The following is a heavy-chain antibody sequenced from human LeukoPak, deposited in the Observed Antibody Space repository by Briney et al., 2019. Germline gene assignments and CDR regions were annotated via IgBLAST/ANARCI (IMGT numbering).Heavy chain of an antibody. CDR1: GGSFSGYY. Sequence: SETLSLTCAVYGGSFSGYYWSWIRQPPGKGLEWIGEINHSGSTNYNPSLKSRVTISVDTSKNQFSLKLSSVTAADAAVYYCATDYGILTGYLYYFDYWGQGTLVTVSS. V-gene: IGHV4-34*01. CDR3: ATDYGILTGYLYYFDY. J-gene: IGHJ4*02. CDR2: INHSGST. D-gene: IGHD3-9*01.